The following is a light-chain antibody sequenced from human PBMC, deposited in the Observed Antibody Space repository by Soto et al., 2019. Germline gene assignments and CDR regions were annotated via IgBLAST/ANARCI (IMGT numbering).Light chain of an antibody. V-gene: IGKV3-15*01. J-gene: IGKJ2*02. CDR2: GAS. CDR1: QSVSNN. CDR3: QQYSNWPPCT. Sequence: EIVMTQSPATLSVSPGERATLSCRASQSVSNNLAWYQQKPGQAPRLLIYGASTRATGIPARFSGSGSGTEFTLTISSLQSEDFAVYYCQQYSNWPPCTFGQGTKLEIK.